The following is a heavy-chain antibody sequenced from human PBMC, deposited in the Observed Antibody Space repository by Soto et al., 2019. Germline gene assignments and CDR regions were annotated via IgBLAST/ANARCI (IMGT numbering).Heavy chain of an antibody. CDR1: GFTFDDYA. J-gene: IGHJ4*02. D-gene: IGHD6-13*01. Sequence: EVQLVESGGGLVQPGRSLRLSCTASGFTFDDYALHWVRQAPGKGLEWVSCITWNSDRVYYADSVKGRFTISRDNARNSLYLQMNSLRGEDTAIYFCAKGLSIAAIDYWGQGTLGTV. V-gene: IGHV3-9*01. CDR2: ITWNSDRV. CDR3: AKGLSIAAIDY.